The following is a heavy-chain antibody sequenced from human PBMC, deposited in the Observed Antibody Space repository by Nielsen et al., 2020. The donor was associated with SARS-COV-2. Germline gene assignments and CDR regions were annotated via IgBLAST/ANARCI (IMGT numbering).Heavy chain of an antibody. Sequence: GESLKISCAVSGFTFSSYAMSWVRQAPGKGLEWVANIKQDGSEKYYVDSVKGRFTISRDNAKNSLYLQMSSLRAEDTAIYYCARESSGYYFPDYWGQGTLVTVSS. CDR1: GFTFSSYA. J-gene: IGHJ4*02. CDR2: IKQDGSEK. CDR3: ARESSGYYFPDY. D-gene: IGHD3-22*01. V-gene: IGHV3-7*03.